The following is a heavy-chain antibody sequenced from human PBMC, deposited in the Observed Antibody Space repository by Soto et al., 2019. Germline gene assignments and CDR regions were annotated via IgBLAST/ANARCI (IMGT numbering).Heavy chain of an antibody. D-gene: IGHD3-10*01. Sequence: GASVKVYCKAFGYTFIGYYIHWVRQAPGQGLEWMGWINPNSGGTNYAQRFQGWVTMTRDRSISTAYMELSRLKSDDTAVYYCARVGGGLASLGYYGMDVWGQGTTVTVSS. CDR2: INPNSGGT. CDR1: GYTFIGYY. V-gene: IGHV1-2*04. CDR3: ARVGGGLASLGYYGMDV. J-gene: IGHJ6*02.